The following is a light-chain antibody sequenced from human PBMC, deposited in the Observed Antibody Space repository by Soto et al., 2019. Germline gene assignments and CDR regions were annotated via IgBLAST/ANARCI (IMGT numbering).Light chain of an antibody. CDR1: QSVSSSY. J-gene: IGKJ4*01. Sequence: EIVLTQSPGTLSLSPGERATLSCRASQSVSSSYLAWYQQKPGQAPRLLIYGASSRATGIPDRFSGSGSGTDFTLITSRLEPEDFAVYYCQHYDSSPLAFGGGTKVDIK. V-gene: IGKV3-20*01. CDR2: GAS. CDR3: QHYDSSPLA.